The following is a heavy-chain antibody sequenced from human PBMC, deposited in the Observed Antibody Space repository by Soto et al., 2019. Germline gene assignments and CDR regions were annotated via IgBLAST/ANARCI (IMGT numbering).Heavy chain of an antibody. V-gene: IGHV4-59*01. J-gene: IGHJ6*02. Sequence: SETLSLTCTVSGGSISSYYWSWIRQPPGKGLEWIGYIYYSGSTNYNPSLKSRVTISADTSKNQFSLKLSSVTAADTAVYYCARDRGFWNGYYYYYYGMDVWGQGTTVTVS. CDR3: ARDRGFWNGYYYYYYGMDV. D-gene: IGHD3-3*01. CDR2: IYYSGST. CDR1: GGSISSYY.